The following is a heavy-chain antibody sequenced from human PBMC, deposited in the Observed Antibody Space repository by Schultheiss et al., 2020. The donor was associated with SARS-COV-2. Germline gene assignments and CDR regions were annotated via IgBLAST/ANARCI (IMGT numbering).Heavy chain of an antibody. D-gene: IGHD2-15*01. CDR3: AKDLNRHCSGGSCYFGSGYYGMDV. Sequence: GGSLRLSCAASGFTFSSYGMHWVRQAPGKGLEWVALISHDGSEKYNGDSVKGRFTISRDNSKNTLYLQMNSLRAEDTAVYYCAKDLNRHCSGGSCYFGSGYYGMDVWGQGTTVTVSS. CDR2: ISHDGSEK. CDR1: GFTFSSYG. J-gene: IGHJ6*02. V-gene: IGHV3-30*12.